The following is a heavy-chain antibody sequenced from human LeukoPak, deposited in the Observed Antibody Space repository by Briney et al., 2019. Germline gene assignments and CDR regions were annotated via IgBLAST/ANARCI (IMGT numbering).Heavy chain of an antibody. CDR2: MNPNSGNT. CDR1: GYTFTSYD. CDR3: AGLWFGELVGPYYYYGMDV. Sequence: ASVKVSCTASGYTFTSYDINWVRQATGQGLEWMGWMNPNSGNTGYAQKFQGRVTMTRNTSISTAYMELSSLRSEDTAVYYCAGLWFGELVGPYYYYGMDVWGQGTTVTVSS. J-gene: IGHJ6*02. V-gene: IGHV1-8*01. D-gene: IGHD3-10*01.